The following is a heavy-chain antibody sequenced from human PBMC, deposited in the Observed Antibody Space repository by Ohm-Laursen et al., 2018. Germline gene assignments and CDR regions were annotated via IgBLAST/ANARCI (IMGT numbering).Heavy chain of an antibody. CDR1: GGSFSGYY. V-gene: IGHV4-34*01. D-gene: IGHD5-24*01. CDR3: ARISDEIDN. J-gene: IGHJ4*02. Sequence: GTLSLTCAVYGGSFSGYYWRWIRQPPGKGLEWIGEINHSGSTYYNSSLKSRVPISLDTSKNQFSLKLSSVTAADTAVYYCARISDEIDNWGQGTLVTVSS. CDR2: INHSGST.